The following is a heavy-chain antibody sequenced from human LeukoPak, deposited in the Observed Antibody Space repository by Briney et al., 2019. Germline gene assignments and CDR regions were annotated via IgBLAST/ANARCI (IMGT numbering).Heavy chain of an antibody. CDR1: GGSISSGGYY. Sequence: KPSETLSLTCTVSGGSISSGGYYWSWIRQPPGKGLEWIGYIYHSGSTYYNPSLKGRVTISVDRSKNQFSLKLSSVTAADTAVYYCARRTRGSYRALDGYDYWGQGTLVTVSS. D-gene: IGHD3-16*02. CDR2: IYHSGST. V-gene: IGHV4-30-2*01. CDR3: ARRTRGSYRALDGYDY. J-gene: IGHJ4*02.